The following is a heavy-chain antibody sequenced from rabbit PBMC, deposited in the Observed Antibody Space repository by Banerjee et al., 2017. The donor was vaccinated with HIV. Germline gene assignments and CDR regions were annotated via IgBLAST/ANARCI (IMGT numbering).Heavy chain of an antibody. V-gene: IGHV1S47*01. CDR3: VRGASGSGYYSL. J-gene: IGHJ4*01. D-gene: IGHD1-1*01. CDR2: IDLLFGTT. CDR1: GFDFRRTG. Sequence: QEQLTETGGGLVQPGGSLTLSCKASGFDFRRTGVSWVRQAPGKGLEWIGYIDLLFGTTYYANWVNGRFTISSHNAHNTLYLQLHSLTAADTATYFCVRGASGSGYYSLWGPGTLVTVS.